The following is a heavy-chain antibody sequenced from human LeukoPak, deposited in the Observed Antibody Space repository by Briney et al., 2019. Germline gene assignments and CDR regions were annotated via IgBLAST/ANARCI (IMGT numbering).Heavy chain of an antibody. J-gene: IGHJ3*02. Sequence: GGSLRLSCAVSGFTVSTNYMNWVRQAPGKGLEWVTVIYSGGSTYYADSVKGRFTISRDNSKNTLYLQMNSLRAEDTAVYYCARADSSTWYSLNLIWGQGTMVTVSS. CDR2: IYSGGST. CDR3: ARADSSTWYSLNLI. CDR1: GFTVSTNY. V-gene: IGHV3-53*01. D-gene: IGHD6-13*01.